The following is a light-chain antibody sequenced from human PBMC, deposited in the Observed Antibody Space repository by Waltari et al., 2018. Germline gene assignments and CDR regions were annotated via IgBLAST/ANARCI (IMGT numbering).Light chain of an antibody. CDR2: KDT. CDR1: VLAEKY. V-gene: IGLV3-27*01. J-gene: IGLJ2*01. Sequence: YDLTPPSSVSVSPGQTATTTCSGDVLAEKYVRWFQQKPGQAPTLILYKDTERPSGIPERFSGSTSVSTVTLTIRGALPEDEADYHCHAAADNNWFFGGGTKLTVL. CDR3: HAAADNNWF.